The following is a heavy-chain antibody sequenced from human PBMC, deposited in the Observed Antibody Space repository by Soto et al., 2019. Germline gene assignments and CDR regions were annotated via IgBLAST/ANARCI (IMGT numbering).Heavy chain of an antibody. V-gene: IGHV4-31*03. CDR2: IYYSGST. D-gene: IGHD2-2*01. J-gene: IGHJ5*02. Sequence: SETLSLTCTVSGGSISSGGYYWSWIRQHPGKGLEWIGYIYYSGSTYYNPSLKSRVTISVDTSKNQFSLKLSSVTAADTAVYYCARDAQYCSSTSCYGEGSNWFDPWGQGTLVTVSS. CDR1: GGSISSGGYY. CDR3: ARDAQYCSSTSCYGEGSNWFDP.